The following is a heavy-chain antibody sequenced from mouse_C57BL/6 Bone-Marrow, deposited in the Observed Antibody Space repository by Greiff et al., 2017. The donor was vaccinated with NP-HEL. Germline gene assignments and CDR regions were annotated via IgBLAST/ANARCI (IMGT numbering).Heavy chain of an antibody. CDR1: GYTFTSYW. CDR3: AIVLPYYYGSSYWFAY. CDR2: IHPNSGST. V-gene: IGHV1-64*01. Sequence: QVQLQQPGAELVKPGASVKLSCKASGYTFTSYWMHWVKQRPGQGLEWIGMIHPNSGSTNYNEKFKSKATLTVDKYSSTAYMQLSSLTSEDSPVYYCAIVLPYYYGSSYWFAYWGQGTLVTVSA. D-gene: IGHD1-1*01. J-gene: IGHJ3*01.